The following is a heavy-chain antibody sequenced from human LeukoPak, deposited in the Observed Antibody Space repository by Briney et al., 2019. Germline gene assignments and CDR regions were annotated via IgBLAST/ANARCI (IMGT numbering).Heavy chain of an antibody. D-gene: IGHD3-22*01. CDR3: ARHPPIAYYNSSGSFFDI. Sequence: SETLSLTCTVSGGSISSSSYYWGWIRQPPGKGLEWIGSIYYSGSTYYNPSLKSRVTISVDTSKNQFSLKLSSVTAADTAVYYCARHPPIAYYNSSGSFFDIGGQGKMATAFS. CDR1: GGSISSSSYY. V-gene: IGHV4-39*01. CDR2: IYYSGST. J-gene: IGHJ3*02.